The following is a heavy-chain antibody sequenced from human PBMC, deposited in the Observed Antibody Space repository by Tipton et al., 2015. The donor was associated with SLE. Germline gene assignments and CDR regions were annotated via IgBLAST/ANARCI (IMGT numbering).Heavy chain of an antibody. CDR2: ISGSGTTI. V-gene: IGHV3-48*03. Sequence: SLRLSCAASEFVFSYFEMNWVRQAPGKGLEWVSYISGSGTTIYYADSVKGRFTISRDNAKNSLYLQMDSLRVEDTAVYYCARLAGHSFDIWGQGTVVTVSS. CDR3: ARLAGHSFDI. CDR1: EFVFSYFE. J-gene: IGHJ3*02.